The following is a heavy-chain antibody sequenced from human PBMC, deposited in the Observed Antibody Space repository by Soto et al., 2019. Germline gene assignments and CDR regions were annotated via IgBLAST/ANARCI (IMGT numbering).Heavy chain of an antibody. CDR1: GFTFSDYY. CDR2: ISGSGSTT. J-gene: IGHJ4*02. CDR3: ARSSLTYFEF. Sequence: PGGSLRLSCTASGFTFSDYYMSWIRQAPGKGLEWLAYISGSGSTTYYTDSVKGRFAISRDNARTSLYLQMNSLRVEDSAVYYCARSSLTYFEFWGQGT. V-gene: IGHV3-11*01.